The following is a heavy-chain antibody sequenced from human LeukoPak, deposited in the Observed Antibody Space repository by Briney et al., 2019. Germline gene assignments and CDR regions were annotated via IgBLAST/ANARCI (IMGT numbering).Heavy chain of an antibody. CDR1: GGSISSGGYS. D-gene: IGHD4-17*01. Sequence: SETLSLTCAVSGGSISSGGYSWSWIRQPPGKGLEWIGYIYHSGSTYYNPSLKSRVTISVDRSKNQFSLKLSSVTAADTAVYYCASAADGDYAPFDYWGQGTLVTASS. CDR2: IYHSGST. CDR3: ASAADGDYAPFDY. J-gene: IGHJ4*02. V-gene: IGHV4-30-2*01.